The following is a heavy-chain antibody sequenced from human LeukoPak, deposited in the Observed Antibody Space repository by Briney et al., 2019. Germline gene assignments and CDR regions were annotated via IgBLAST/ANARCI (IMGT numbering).Heavy chain of an antibody. CDR2: INHGGSKI. V-gene: IGHV3-7*01. CDR1: GFTFSSYS. CDR3: AGDVDIVAT. D-gene: IGHD5-12*01. Sequence: GGSLRLSCAASGFTFSSYSMNWVRQAPGKGLEWVSNINHGGSKIYYVDSVKGRFTISRDNAKNSLYLQMNSLRAEDTAVYYCAGDVDIVATWGQGTLVTVSS. J-gene: IGHJ4*02.